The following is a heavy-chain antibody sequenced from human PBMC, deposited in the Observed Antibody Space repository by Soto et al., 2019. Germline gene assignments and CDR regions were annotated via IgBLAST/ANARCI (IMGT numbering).Heavy chain of an antibody. D-gene: IGHD6-13*01. V-gene: IGHV1-2*02. CDR2: INPNSGGT. CDR1: GYTFSGYY. CDR3: ARERDHIAAAGTLIRGMDV. J-gene: IGHJ6*02. Sequence: GASVKVSCKASGYTFSGYYMHWVRQAPGQGLEWMGWINPNSGGTNYAQKFQGRVTMTRDTSISTAYMELSRLRSDDTAVYYCARERDHIAAAGTLIRGMDVWGQGTTVTVSS.